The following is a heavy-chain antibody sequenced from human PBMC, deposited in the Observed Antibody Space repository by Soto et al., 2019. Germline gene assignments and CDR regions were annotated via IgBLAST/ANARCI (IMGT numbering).Heavy chain of an antibody. Sequence: QVQLVQSGAEVKKPGASVNVSCKASGYTFTGNYMHWVRQAPGQGLEWMALPNPTSGGTNDAQKFQGRVTLTWDTSISTAYLALSRLRSDDRAIYYCARGYCSSIGCAHYFDSWGQGTLFTVAS. J-gene: IGHJ4*02. CDR3: ARGYCSSIGCAHYFDS. CDR2: PNPTSGGT. D-gene: IGHD2-2*01. CDR1: GYTFTGNY. V-gene: IGHV1-2*02.